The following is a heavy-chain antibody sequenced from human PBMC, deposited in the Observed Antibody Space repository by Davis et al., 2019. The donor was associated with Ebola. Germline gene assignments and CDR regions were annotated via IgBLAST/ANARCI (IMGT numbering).Heavy chain of an antibody. CDR2: ISWNSGSI. CDR3: AKGLIVVVTARAFDY. D-gene: IGHD2-21*02. Sequence: PGGSLRLSCATSGFTFSTYAMHWVRQAPGKGLEWVSGISWNSGSIGYADSVKGRFTISRDNAKNSLYLQMNSLRAEDTALYYCAKGLIVVVTARAFDYWGQGTLVTVSS. J-gene: IGHJ4*02. V-gene: IGHV3-9*01. CDR1: GFTFSTYA.